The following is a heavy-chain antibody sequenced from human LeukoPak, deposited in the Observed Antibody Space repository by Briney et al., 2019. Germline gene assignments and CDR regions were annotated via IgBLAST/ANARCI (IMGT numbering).Heavy chain of an antibody. CDR2: INPNSGGT. CDR1: GYTFTGYY. Sequence: ASVKVSCKASGYTFTGYYMHWVRQAPGQGLEWMGWINPNSGGTNYAQKFQGRVTMTRDTSISTAYMELSRLRSDDTAVYYCARGHYDILTGYYSDYWGQGTLVAVSS. CDR3: ARGHYDILTGYYSDY. J-gene: IGHJ4*02. D-gene: IGHD3-9*01. V-gene: IGHV1-2*02.